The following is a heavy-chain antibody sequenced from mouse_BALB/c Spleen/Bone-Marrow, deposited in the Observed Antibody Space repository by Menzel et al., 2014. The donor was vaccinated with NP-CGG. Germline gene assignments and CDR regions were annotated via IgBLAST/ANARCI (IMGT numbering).Heavy chain of an antibody. CDR2: IGTDGGA. V-gene: IGHV5-6-5*01. CDR1: GFSLSGYW. D-gene: IGHD2-2*01. CDR3: ARTTLATDTPFDP. J-gene: IGHJ1*01. Sequence: LEESGGRLVTPGTPLTLTCTASGFSLSGYWVTWVRQAPGKGLEYIGIIGTDGGAYYASWAKGRFTISXASTTVDLKMTSLTTEDTATYFCARTTLATDTPFDPWGPGTLVTVSS.